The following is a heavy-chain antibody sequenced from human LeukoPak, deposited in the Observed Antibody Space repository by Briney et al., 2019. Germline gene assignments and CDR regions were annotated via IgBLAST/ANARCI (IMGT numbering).Heavy chain of an antibody. D-gene: IGHD3-16*01. CDR2: IYHSGST. CDR1: GGSISSGGYS. V-gene: IGHV4-30-2*01. CDR3: RGDYVWGSQQDY. Sequence: SETLSLTCAVSGGSISSGGYSWSWIRQPPGKGLEWIGYIYHSGSTYYNPSLKSRVTISVDRSKNQFSLKLSSVTAADTAVYYCRGDYVWGSQQDYWGQGTLVTVSS. J-gene: IGHJ4*02.